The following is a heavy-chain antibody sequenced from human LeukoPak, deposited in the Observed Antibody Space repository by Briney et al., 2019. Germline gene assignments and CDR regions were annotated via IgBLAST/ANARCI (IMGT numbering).Heavy chain of an antibody. Sequence: SETLSLTCAVYGGSFSGYYWSWIRQPPGKGLEWIGEINHSGSTNYNPSLKSRVTISVDTSKNQFSLKLSSVTAADTAVYYCAGGQVLRSAYYFDYWGQGTLVTVSS. V-gene: IGHV4-34*01. CDR2: INHSGST. J-gene: IGHJ4*02. CDR3: AGGQVLRSAYYFDY. D-gene: IGHD3-3*01. CDR1: GGSFSGYY.